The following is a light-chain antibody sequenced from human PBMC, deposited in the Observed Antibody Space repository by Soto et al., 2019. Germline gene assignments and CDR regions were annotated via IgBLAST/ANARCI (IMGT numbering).Light chain of an antibody. V-gene: IGLV2-14*01. CDR1: SSDVGGYDY. CDR3: ISYAGSSTYV. J-gene: IGLJ1*01. CDR2: DVT. Sequence: QSVLTQPASVSGSPGQSITISCTGTSSDVGGYDYVSWYQQHPGKAPKLMIYDVTNRPSGVSNRFSGSKSGNTASLTISGLQAEDEADYYCISYAGSSTYVFGTGTKVTVL.